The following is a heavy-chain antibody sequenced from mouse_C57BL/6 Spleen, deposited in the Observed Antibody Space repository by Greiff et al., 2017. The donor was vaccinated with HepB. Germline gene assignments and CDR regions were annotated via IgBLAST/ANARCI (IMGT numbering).Heavy chain of an antibody. V-gene: IGHV1-76*01. CDR3: ARGVTYYFDY. D-gene: IGHD2-3*01. CDR1: GYTFTDYY. CDR2: IYPGSGNT. Sequence: QVHVKQSGAELVRPGASVKLSCKASGYTFTDYYINWVKQRPGQGLEWIARIYPGSGNTYYNEKFKGKATLTAEKSSSTAYMQLSSLTSEDSAVYFCARGVTYYFDYWGQGTTLTVSS. J-gene: IGHJ2*01.